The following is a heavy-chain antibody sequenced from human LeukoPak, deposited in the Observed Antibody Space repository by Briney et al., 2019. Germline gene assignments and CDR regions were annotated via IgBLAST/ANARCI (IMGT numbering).Heavy chain of an antibody. CDR1: GGSFSGYY. D-gene: IGHD2-2*01. J-gene: IGHJ4*02. V-gene: IGHV4-34*01. CDR2: INHSGST. CDR3: ARLDSAVDYFDY. Sequence: ETLSLTCAVYGGSFSGYYWSWIRQPPGKGLEWIGEINHSGSTNYNPSLKSRVTISVDTSKNQFSLKLSSVTAADTAVYYCARLDSAVDYFDYWGQGTLVTVSS.